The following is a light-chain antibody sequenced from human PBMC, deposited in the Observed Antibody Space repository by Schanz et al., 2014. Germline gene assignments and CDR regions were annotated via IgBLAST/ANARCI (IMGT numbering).Light chain of an antibody. CDR3: QQPGS. J-gene: IGKJ3*01. CDR1: QSISSW. V-gene: IGKV1-5*03. CDR2: LAS. Sequence: DIQMTQSPSTLSASVGDRVTITCRASQSISSWVAWYQQKPGKAPKLLIYLASSLESGVPSRFSGSGSGTEFSLTISSLQPEDFATYFCQQPGSFGPGTKVDIK.